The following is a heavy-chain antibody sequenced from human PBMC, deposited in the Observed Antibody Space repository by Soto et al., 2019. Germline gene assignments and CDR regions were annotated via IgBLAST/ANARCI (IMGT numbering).Heavy chain of an antibody. D-gene: IGHD6-13*01. J-gene: IGHJ5*02. CDR2: IYYSGST. Sequence: PSETLTLTCTASGGSISSGGYYWSWIRQHPGKGLEWIGYIYYSGSTYYNPSLKSRVTISVDTSKNQFSLKLSSVTAADTAVYYCARCSSSRYWFDPWGQGTLVTVSS. CDR3: ARCSSSRYWFDP. V-gene: IGHV4-31*03. CDR1: GGSISSGGYY.